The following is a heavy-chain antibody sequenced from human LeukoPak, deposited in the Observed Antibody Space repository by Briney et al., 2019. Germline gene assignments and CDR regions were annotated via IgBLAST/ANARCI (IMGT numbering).Heavy chain of an antibody. CDR1: GGSFSGYY. V-gene: IGHV4-34*01. D-gene: IGHD4-17*01. Sequence: SETLSLTCAVYGGSFSGYYWSWIRQPPGKGLEWIGEINHSGSTNYNPSLKSRVTISVDTSKNEFSLKLSSVTAADTAVYYCARRYGNLDPWGQGTLVTVSS. CDR2: INHSGST. CDR3: ARRYGNLDP. J-gene: IGHJ5*02.